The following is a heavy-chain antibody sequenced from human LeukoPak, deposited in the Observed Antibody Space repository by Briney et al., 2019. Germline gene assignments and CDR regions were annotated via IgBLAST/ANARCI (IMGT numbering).Heavy chain of an antibody. J-gene: IGHJ4*02. V-gene: IGHV4-31*03. Sequence: TLSLTCTVSGGSISSSSYYWGWIRQHPGKGLEYIGYIYYSGSTYYNPSLKSRVTISVDTSKNQFSLKLSSVTAADTAVYYCARCPYYYDSSGYFHPHFDYWGQGTLVTVSS. CDR2: IYYSGST. D-gene: IGHD3-22*01. CDR1: GGSISSSSYY. CDR3: ARCPYYYDSSGYFHPHFDY.